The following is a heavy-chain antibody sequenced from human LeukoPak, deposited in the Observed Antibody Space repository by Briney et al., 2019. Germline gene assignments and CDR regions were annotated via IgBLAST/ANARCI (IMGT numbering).Heavy chain of an antibody. Sequence: GGSLRLSCAASGFTFSSYAMSWVRQAPGKGLEWVSAISGSGGSTYYADSVKGRFTISRDNSKNTLYLQMNSLRAEDTAVYYCAKGRDWNYGNGMDVWGQGTTVTVSS. CDR1: GFTFSSYA. J-gene: IGHJ6*02. V-gene: IGHV3-23*01. CDR2: ISGSGGST. D-gene: IGHD1-7*01. CDR3: AKGRDWNYGNGMDV.